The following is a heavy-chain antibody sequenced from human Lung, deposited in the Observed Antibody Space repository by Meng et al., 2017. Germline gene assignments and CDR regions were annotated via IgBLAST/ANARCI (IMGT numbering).Heavy chain of an antibody. CDR1: GFTFNSYV. D-gene: IGHD5-12*01. V-gene: IGHV3-30*14. J-gene: IGHJ3*02. CDR2: NAIDGSDYK. Sequence: GGSLRLSCTASGFTFNSYVLHWVRQAPGKGLEWVAVNAIDGSDYKQYADSVKGRFIISRDISANTLSLQMDSLRAEDTAVYYCAREFQTSGHAGTFDIWGQGTVVTVSS. CDR3: AREFQTSGHAGTFDI.